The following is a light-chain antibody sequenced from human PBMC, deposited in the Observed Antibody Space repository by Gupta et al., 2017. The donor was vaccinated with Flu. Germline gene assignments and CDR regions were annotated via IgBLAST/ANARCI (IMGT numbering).Light chain of an antibody. Sequence: DIVMTQSPDSLAVSLGERATVNCKSSQSVLFNSNNKNYLVWYQQKPGQAPKLLIYWASTRASGVPDRFSGSGSGTDFTLTISSLQAEDVAVYFCQQYYTTPRTFGGGTRVEIK. CDR1: QSVLFNSNNKNY. CDR2: WAS. J-gene: IGKJ4*01. V-gene: IGKV4-1*01. CDR3: QQYYTTPRT.